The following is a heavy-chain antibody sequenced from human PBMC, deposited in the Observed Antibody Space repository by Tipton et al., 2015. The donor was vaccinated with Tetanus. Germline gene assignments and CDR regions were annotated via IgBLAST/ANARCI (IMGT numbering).Heavy chain of an antibody. Sequence: TLSLTCTVSGGSISSGGYYWSWIRQHPGEGLEWIGDIYYSGSTYYNPSLKSRVTLSVDTSKNQFSLKLNSVTAADTAVYYCARDQARGARGWNYFDYWGQGTLVTVSS. CDR3: ARDQARGARGWNYFDY. CDR2: IYYSGST. CDR1: GGSISSGGYY. V-gene: IGHV4-31*03. D-gene: IGHD6-6*01. J-gene: IGHJ4*02.